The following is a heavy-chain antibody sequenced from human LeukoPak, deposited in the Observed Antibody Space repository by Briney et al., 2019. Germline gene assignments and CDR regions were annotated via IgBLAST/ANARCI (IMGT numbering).Heavy chain of an antibody. CDR1: GFTFSSYS. V-gene: IGHV3-21*01. Sequence: GGSLRLSCAASGFTFSSYSMNWVRQAPGKGLEWVSSISSSSSYIYYADSVKGRFTISRDNAKNSLYLQMNSLRAEDTAVYYCARDATSVFDLDYWGQGTLVTASS. CDR2: ISSSSSYI. J-gene: IGHJ4*02. CDR3: ARDATSVFDLDY.